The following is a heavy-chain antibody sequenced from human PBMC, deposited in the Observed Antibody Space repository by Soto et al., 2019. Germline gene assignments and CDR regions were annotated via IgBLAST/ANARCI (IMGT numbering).Heavy chain of an antibody. Sequence: SETLSLTCTVSGGSISSYYWSWIRQPPGKGLEWIGYIYYSGSTNYNPSLKSRVAVSVDTSKNQFSLYLNSVTAADTAVYYCARWVEVSLDYFDSWGQGIPVT. J-gene: IGHJ4*02. V-gene: IGHV4-59*12. CDR1: GGSISSYY. CDR3: ARWVEVSLDYFDS. CDR2: IYYSGST. D-gene: IGHD6-6*01.